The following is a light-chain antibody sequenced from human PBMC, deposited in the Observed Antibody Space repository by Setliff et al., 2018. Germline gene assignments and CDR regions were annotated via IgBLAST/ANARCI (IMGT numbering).Light chain of an antibody. V-gene: IGLV1-51*01. Sequence: QSVLTQPPSVSAAPGQKVTISCSGSSSNIGNYYVSWYRKLPGTAPKLLIYANDRRPSGIPDRISGSKSGTSATLDITGLQTGDEAVYFCGAWDRTLNVFVFGTGTKVTVL. CDR2: AND. J-gene: IGLJ1*01. CDR3: GAWDRTLNVFV. CDR1: SSNIGNYY.